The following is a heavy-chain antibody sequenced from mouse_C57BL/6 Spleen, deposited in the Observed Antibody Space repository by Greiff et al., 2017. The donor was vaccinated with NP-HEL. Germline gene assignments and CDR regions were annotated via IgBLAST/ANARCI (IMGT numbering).Heavy chain of an antibody. D-gene: IGHD2-2*01. J-gene: IGHJ3*01. V-gene: IGHV1-26*01. Sequence: EVQLQQSGPELVKPGASVKISCKASGYTFTDYYMNWVKQSHGKSLEWIGDINPNNGGTSYNQKFKGKATLTVDKSSSTAYMELRSLTSEDSAVYYCARWGYGYDGFAYWGQGTLVTVSA. CDR1: GYTFTDYY. CDR2: INPNNGGT. CDR3: ARWGYGYDGFAY.